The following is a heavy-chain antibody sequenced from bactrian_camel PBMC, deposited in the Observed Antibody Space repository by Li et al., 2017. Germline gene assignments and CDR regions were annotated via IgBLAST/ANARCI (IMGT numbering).Heavy chain of an antibody. CDR1: GFTFGNVG. CDR3: ANTMGWVPGY. Sequence: HVQLVESGGGSVQPGGSLRLSCAASGFTFGNVGMHWVRQAPGKGLEWVSGIATGGGNTYYADSVKGRFTTSRDNAKNTLYLQLNSLKTEDTAMYYCANTMGWVPGYWGQGTQVTVS. J-gene: IGHJ6*01. V-gene: IGHV3S1*01. CDR2: IATGGGNT. D-gene: IGHD5*01.